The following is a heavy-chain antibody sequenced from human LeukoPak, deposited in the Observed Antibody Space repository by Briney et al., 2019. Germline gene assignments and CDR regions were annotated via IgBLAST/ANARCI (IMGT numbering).Heavy chain of an antibody. D-gene: IGHD1-26*01. V-gene: IGHV3-20*04. CDR3: ARAFVGGTYYYYMDV. J-gene: IGHJ6*03. CDR2: INWNGATT. CDR1: GFTFDDYG. Sequence: PGGSLRLSCAASGFTFDDYGINWVRQAPGKGLEWVSGINWNGATTGYADSVKGRFTISRDNAKNSLHLQMNSLRAEDTALYFCARAFVGGTYYYYMDVWGKGTTVTVAS.